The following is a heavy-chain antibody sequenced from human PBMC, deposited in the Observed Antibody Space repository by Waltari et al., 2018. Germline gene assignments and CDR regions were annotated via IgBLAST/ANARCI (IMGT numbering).Heavy chain of an antibody. D-gene: IGHD5-18*01. CDR3: SKSRGYSYGLAYFFGFDV. V-gene: IGHV3-30*18. J-gene: IGHJ6*02. CDR2: IIYDGSNK. Sequence: QVQLVESGGGVVQPGRSLGLSCAASGFTLCSCGMHWVRQARGKGLEGVAVIIYDGSNKYYADSVKDRFTTSRDNSKNTLYLQMISLRAEDTAVYYCSKSRGYSYGLAYFFGFDVWGQGTTVTVSS. CDR1: GFTLCSCG.